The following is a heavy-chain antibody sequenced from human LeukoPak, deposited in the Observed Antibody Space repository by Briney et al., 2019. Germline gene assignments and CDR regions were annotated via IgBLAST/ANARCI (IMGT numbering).Heavy chain of an antibody. D-gene: IGHD6-13*01. Sequence: GGSLRLPCTASGFTFGDYAMSWVRQAPGKGLEWVGFIRSKAYGGTTEYAASVKGRFTISRDDSKSIAYLQMNSLKTEDTAVYYCVRAAAGLNWFDPWGQGTLVTVSS. CDR1: GFTFGDYA. J-gene: IGHJ5*02. CDR2: IRSKAYGGTT. V-gene: IGHV3-49*04. CDR3: VRAAAGLNWFDP.